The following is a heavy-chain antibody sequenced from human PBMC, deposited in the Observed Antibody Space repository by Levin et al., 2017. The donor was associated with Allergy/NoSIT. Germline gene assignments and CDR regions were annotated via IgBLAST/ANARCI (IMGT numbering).Heavy chain of an antibody. CDR1: GYTFTSYD. CDR2: MNPNSGNT. V-gene: IGHV1-8*01. J-gene: IGHJ3*02. D-gene: IGHD3-22*01. Sequence: ASVKVSCKASGYTFTSYDINWVRQATGQGLEWMGWMNPNSGNTGYAQKFQGRVTMTRNTSISTAYMELSSLRSEDTAVYYCARGNWAWGITMIVVVPWPADDAFDIWGQGTMVTVSS. CDR3: ARGNWAWGITMIVVVPWPADDAFDI.